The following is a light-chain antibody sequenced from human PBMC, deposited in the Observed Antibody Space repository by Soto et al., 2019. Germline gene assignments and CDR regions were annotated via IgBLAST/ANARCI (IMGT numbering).Light chain of an antibody. CDR3: MSYAGWINGV. V-gene: IGLV2-8*01. CDR2: AVT. J-gene: IGLJ3*02. Sequence: QSALTQPPSASGSPGQSVTISCTGTSSDIGGHDYVSWYQQYPGKAPKLILYAVTQRPSGVPDRFSGSKSGNTASLTVSGLQADDEADYYCMSYAGWINGVFGGGTKVTVL. CDR1: SSDIGGHDY.